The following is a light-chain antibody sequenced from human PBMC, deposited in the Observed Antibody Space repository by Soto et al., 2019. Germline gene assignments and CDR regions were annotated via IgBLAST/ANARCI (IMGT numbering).Light chain of an antibody. CDR1: QSLLHTNGYNS. Sequence: DLVMTQSPLSLPVTPGEPASISCRSSQSLLHTNGYNSLDWYLQKPGQSPQLLIYLGSTRASGVPDRFSGSGSGTYFTLKISRVEAEDVGVYYCMQALQTPPTFGQGTKVEIK. CDR2: LGS. V-gene: IGKV2-28*01. J-gene: IGKJ1*01. CDR3: MQALQTPPT.